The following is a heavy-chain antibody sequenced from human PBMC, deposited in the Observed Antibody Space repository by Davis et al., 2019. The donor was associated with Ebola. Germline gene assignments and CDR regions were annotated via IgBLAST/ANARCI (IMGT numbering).Heavy chain of an antibody. J-gene: IGHJ4*02. Sequence: ESLKISCAASGFTVSSNHMNWVRQAPGKGLEWVSVIYSGGDTKFADSVKGRFSISRDNFKNTLYLQMNSLRAEDTAVYYCAKGVFGVVIIAHFDYWGQGTLVTVSS. CDR2: IYSGGDT. D-gene: IGHD3-3*01. CDR3: AKGVFGVVIIAHFDY. V-gene: IGHV3-53*05. CDR1: GFTVSSNH.